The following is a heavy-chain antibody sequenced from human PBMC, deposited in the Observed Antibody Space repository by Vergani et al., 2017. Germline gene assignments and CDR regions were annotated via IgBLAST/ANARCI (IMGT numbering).Heavy chain of an antibody. D-gene: IGHD2-21*02. CDR1: GGSISSYY. CDR2: IYYSGST. CDR3: ARHPRLAYCGGDCYPNWYFDL. Sequence: QVQLQESGPGLVKPSETLSLTCTVSGGSISSYYWSWIRQPPGKGLEWIGYIYYSGSTNYNPSLKSRVTISVDTSKNQFSLKLSSVTAADTAVYYWARHPRLAYCGGDCYPNWYFDLWGRGTLVTVSS. J-gene: IGHJ2*01. V-gene: IGHV4-59*08.